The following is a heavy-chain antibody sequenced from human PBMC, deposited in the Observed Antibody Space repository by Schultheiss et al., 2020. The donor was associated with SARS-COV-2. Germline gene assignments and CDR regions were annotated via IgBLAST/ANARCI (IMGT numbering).Heavy chain of an antibody. D-gene: IGHD2-15*01. J-gene: IGHJ6*02. V-gene: IGHV3-48*04. Sequence: GGSLRLSCAASGFTFSSYWMSWVRQAPGKGLEWVSYISSSGSTIYYADSVKGRFTISRDNAKNSLYLQMNSLRAEDTAVYYCARVVVVAAMYDYYYGMDVWGQGTTVTVSS. CDR2: ISSSGSTI. CDR3: ARVVVVAAMYDYYYGMDV. CDR1: GFTFSSYW.